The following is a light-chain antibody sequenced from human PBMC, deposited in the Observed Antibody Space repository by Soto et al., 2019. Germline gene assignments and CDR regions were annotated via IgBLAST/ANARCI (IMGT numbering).Light chain of an antibody. CDR1: QSVAKD. CDR2: GAS. J-gene: IGKJ5*01. CDR3: QQYNKWPQT. V-gene: IGKV3-15*01. Sequence: IVMTQSPDILSVSTGERATVSCRASQSVAKDLAWYQHKPGQTPRLLTHGASTRATGIPARFSGVGSGTEFTLTISILQSEDFAVYCCQQYNKWPQTFGQGTRLEIK.